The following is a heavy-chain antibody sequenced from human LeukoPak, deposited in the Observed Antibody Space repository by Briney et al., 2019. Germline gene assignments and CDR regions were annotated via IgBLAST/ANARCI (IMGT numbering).Heavy chain of an antibody. Sequence: SENLSFTGTGSAGSVLRLYWGWNPPPAGKGLKWIWRIYAGGSTNYNPSLKSRVTISVDTSKNQFSLTLSSVTAADTAVYYCARGVAPSIAAAGTILSFDYWGQGTLVTVSS. CDR2: IYAGGST. J-gene: IGHJ4*02. D-gene: IGHD6-13*01. V-gene: IGHV4-4*07. CDR1: AGSVLRLY. CDR3: ARGVAPSIAAAGTILSFDY.